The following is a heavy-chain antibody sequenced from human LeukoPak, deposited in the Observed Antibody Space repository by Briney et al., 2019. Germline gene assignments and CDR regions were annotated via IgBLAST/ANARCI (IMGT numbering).Heavy chain of an antibody. D-gene: IGHD3-22*01. V-gene: IGHV4-4*02. J-gene: IGHJ4*02. Sequence: SGTLSLTCTVSGDSINSLDLWSWVRQPPGKGLEWIGEMYLSGTTHSNPSVKSRVTISIDKSKNQFFLNLSSVTAADTAVYYCAGLVGRYSSGLYYYYFDYWGQGTMVTVSS. CDR2: MYLSGTT. CDR3: AGLVGRYSSGLYYYYFDY. CDR1: GDSINSLDL.